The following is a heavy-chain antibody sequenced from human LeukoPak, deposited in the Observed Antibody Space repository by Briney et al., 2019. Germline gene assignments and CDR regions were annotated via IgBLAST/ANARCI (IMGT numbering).Heavy chain of an antibody. CDR3: ANHLACGSTSCPSFDY. CDR2: INGSGGTT. Sequence: GGSLRLSCAASGFTFSSYAMTWVRQAPGKGLEWVSVINGSGGTTYYADSVKGRFTLSRDNSKNTLYLQMNSLRAEDTAVYYCANHLACGSTSCPSFDYWGQGTLVTVSS. V-gene: IGHV3-23*01. D-gene: IGHD2-2*01. J-gene: IGHJ4*02. CDR1: GFTFSSYA.